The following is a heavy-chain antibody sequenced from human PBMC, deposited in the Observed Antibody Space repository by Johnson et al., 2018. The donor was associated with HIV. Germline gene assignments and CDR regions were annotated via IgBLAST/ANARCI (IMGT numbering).Heavy chain of an antibody. CDR3: ARDSSNSFRFEMYAFDI. CDR1: GFTFSSNP. J-gene: IGHJ3*02. D-gene: IGHD6-6*01. Sequence: QVQLVESGGGLVQPGRSLRLSCAASGFTFSSNPMHWVRQAPGKGLEWVAVMSYDGINKYYADSVKGRFTISRDNSKNTLYLQMNSLRPEDTAVYYCARDSSNSFRFEMYAFDIWGQGTMVTVSS. CDR2: MSYDGINK. V-gene: IGHV3-30-3*01.